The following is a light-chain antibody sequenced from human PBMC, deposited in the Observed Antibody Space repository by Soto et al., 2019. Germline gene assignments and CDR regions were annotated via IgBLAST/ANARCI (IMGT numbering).Light chain of an antibody. V-gene: IGLV4-69*01. Sequence: QAVVTQSPSASASLGASVKLTCTLSSGQSRYAIAWHQQQPEKGPRYLMKVHSDGSHSKGDGIPDRFSGSSSGAERYLTISSLQSEDEADYYCQTWGTGINWVFGGGTKLTVL. J-gene: IGLJ3*02. CDR1: SGQSRYA. CDR2: VHSDGSH. CDR3: QTWGTGINWV.